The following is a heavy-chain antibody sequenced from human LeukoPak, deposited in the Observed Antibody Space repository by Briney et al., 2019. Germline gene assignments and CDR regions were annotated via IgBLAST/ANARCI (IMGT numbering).Heavy chain of an antibody. CDR3: AKEEAWGVNAFDS. J-gene: IGHJ4*02. V-gene: IGHV3-30*18. D-gene: IGHD3-10*01. CDR2: IGDDGRAK. Sequence: PGGSLRLSCAASGFTSGFTFSDYGIHWVRQAPGKGLEWVAVIGDDGRAKYYADSVRGRFTISRDNSENTVFLQMNSLSSDDTAVYFCAKEEAWGVNAFDSWGQGTLVTVSS. CDR1: GFTFSDYG.